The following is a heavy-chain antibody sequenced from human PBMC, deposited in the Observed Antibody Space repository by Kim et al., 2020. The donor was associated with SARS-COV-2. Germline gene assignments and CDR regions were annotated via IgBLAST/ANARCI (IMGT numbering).Heavy chain of an antibody. D-gene: IGHD3-22*01. CDR1: GYTFTSYA. CDR3: ARAEGYYYDSSGYNWFDP. V-gene: IGHV1-3*01. CDR2: INAGNGNT. J-gene: IGHJ5*02. Sequence: ASVKVSCKASGYTFTSYAMHWVRQAPGQRLEWMGWINAGNGNTKYSQKFQGRVTITRDTSASTAYMELSSLRSEDTAVYYCARAEGYYYDSSGYNWFDPWGQGTLVTVSS.